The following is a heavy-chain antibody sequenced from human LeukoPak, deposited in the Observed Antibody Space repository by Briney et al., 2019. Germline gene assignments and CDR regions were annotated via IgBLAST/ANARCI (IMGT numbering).Heavy chain of an antibody. V-gene: IGHV3-33*01. CDR1: GFTFSSFG. Sequence: QAGRSLRLSCAASGFTFSSFGMHWVRQAPGKGLEWVADIWFDGKNEHFADSVKGRFTISRDNSKNTMYLQINSLRAEDTAVYYCARDRHCANGVCHYSAGMDVWGQGTTVTVSS. D-gene: IGHD2-8*01. J-gene: IGHJ6*02. CDR3: ARDRHCANGVCHYSAGMDV. CDR2: IWFDGKNE.